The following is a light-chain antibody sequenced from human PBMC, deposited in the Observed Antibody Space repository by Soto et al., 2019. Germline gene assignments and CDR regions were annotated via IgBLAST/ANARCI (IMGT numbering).Light chain of an antibody. CDR3: VSYTDRSSYV. Sequence: QSVLTQPASVSGSPGQSITVSCTGTSSDIGGYIFVSWYQQHPGKAPKLMIYDINNRPSGVSKRFSGSKSGNTASLTISGLQAEDEADYYCVSYTDRSSYVFGTGTKLTVL. CDR2: DIN. CDR1: SSDIGGYIF. J-gene: IGLJ1*01. V-gene: IGLV2-14*01.